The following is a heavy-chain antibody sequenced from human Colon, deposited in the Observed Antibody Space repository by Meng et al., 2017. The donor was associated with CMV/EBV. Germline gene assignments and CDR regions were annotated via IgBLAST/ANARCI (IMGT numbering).Heavy chain of an antibody. D-gene: IGHD1-26*01. V-gene: IGHV1-2*02. CDR2: INPNSGGT. CDR3: ARARRATAGSGLDP. J-gene: IGHJ5*02. Sequence: KASGYTFTGYYIHWVRQAPGQGLEWMGWINPNSGGTNYAQKFQGRVTMTRDTSISTAYMELSRLRSDDTAVYYCARARRATAGSGLDPWGQGTLVTVSS. CDR1: GYTFTGYY.